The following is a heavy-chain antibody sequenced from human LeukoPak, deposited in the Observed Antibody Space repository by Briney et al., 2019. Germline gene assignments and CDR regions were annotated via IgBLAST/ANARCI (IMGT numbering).Heavy chain of an antibody. CDR2: ISGSGGST. V-gene: IGHV3-23*01. Sequence: HPGGSLRLSCAASGFTFSSFAMSWVRQAPGKGLEWVSTISGSGGSTYYADSVKGRFTISRDNSKNTLYLQMYSLRAEDAAVYYCAKDTIATSVNFDYWGQGTLVTVSS. CDR1: GFTFSSFA. CDR3: AKDTIATSVNFDY. J-gene: IGHJ4*02. D-gene: IGHD6-13*01.